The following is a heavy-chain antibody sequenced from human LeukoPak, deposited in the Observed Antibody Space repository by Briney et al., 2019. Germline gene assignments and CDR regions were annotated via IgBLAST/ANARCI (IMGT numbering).Heavy chain of an antibody. V-gene: IGHV4-59*01. CDR3: ARVTSWYRLDY. CDR1: GGSISNYY. Sequence: PSETLSLTCTVSGGSISNYYWSWIRQPPGKGLEWIGYIYNSENTNYNPSLKSRVTISVDTSKNQFSLKLSSVTAADTAVYYCARVTSWYRLDYWGQGTLVIVSS. J-gene: IGHJ4*02. CDR2: IYNSENT. D-gene: IGHD2-2*01.